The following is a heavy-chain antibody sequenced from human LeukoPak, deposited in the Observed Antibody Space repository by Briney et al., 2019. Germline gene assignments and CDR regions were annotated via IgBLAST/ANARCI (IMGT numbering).Heavy chain of an antibody. CDR1: GFTFSSYE. CDR3: ARPRITVFGVVPWAFDV. CDR2: ITNSGNII. D-gene: IGHD3-3*01. Sequence: PGGSLRLSCAAAGFTFSSYEMNWVRQAPGKGLEWISYITNSGNIIYYADSVKGRFTISRDDAKNSLYLQMNSLRAEDTAVYYCARPRITVFGVVPWAFDVWGQGTMVTVSS. J-gene: IGHJ3*01. V-gene: IGHV3-48*03.